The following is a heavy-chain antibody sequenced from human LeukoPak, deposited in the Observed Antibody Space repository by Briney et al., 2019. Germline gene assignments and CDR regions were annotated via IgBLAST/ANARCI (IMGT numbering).Heavy chain of an antibody. CDR3: ARHGSTDYFDY. D-gene: IGHD2-2*03. Sequence: SETLSLTCAVSGGSISSTTSFWGWIRQPPGKGLEWIGRIYYSGSTFYNPPLKSRVTMSVDTSKNQFSLRLRSVTAADTAVYYCARHGSTDYFDYWGQGTLVTVSS. V-gene: IGHV4-39*01. CDR2: IYYSGST. J-gene: IGHJ4*02. CDR1: GGSISSTTSF.